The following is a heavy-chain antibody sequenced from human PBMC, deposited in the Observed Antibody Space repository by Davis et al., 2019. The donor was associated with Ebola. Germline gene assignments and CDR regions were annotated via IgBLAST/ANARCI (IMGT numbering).Heavy chain of an antibody. D-gene: IGHD1-26*01. CDR1: GFSLSNARMG. Sequence: SGPTLVKPTETLTLTCTVSGFSLSNARMGVSWIRQPPGKALEWLAHIFSNDEKSYSTSLKSRLTISKDTSKSQVVLTMTNMDPVDTATYYCARIGIRSYQMIYYYYYMDVWGKGTTVTVSS. CDR2: IFSNDEK. CDR3: ARIGIRSYQMIYYYYYMDV. V-gene: IGHV2-26*01. J-gene: IGHJ6*03.